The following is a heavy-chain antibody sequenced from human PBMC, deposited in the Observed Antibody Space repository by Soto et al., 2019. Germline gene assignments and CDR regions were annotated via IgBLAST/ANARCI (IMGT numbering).Heavy chain of an antibody. CDR3: AKDLAGRSSSWYWFDP. CDR1: GFTFSSYA. Sequence: GGSLRLSCAASGFTFSSYAMSWVRQAPGKGLEWVSAISGSGGSTYYADSVKGRFTISRDNSKNTLYLQMNSLRAEDTAVYYCAKDLAGRSSSWYWFDPWGQGTLVTVSS. CDR2: ISGSGGST. J-gene: IGHJ5*02. V-gene: IGHV3-23*01. D-gene: IGHD6-13*01.